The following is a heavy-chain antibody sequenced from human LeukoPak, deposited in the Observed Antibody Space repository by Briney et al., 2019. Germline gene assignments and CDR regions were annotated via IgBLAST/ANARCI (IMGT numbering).Heavy chain of an antibody. J-gene: IGHJ4*02. CDR1: GGTFSSYA. D-gene: IGHD2-15*01. CDR2: IIPILGIA. Sequence: SVKVSCKASGGTFSSYAISWVRQAPGQGLEWMGRIIPILGIANYAQKFQGRVTITADKSTSTAYMELSSLRSEDTAVYYCARALSRSGGSYLVYWGQGTLVTVSS. V-gene: IGHV1-69*04. CDR3: ARALSRSGGSYLVY.